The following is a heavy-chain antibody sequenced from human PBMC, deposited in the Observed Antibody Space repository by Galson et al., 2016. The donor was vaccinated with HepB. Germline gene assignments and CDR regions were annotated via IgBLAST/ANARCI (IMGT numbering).Heavy chain of an antibody. Sequence: SVKVSCKASGYPFSYYDIHWVRQAPGQGLEWMGIVHPSDSLTEPTRYAEKFRDRVSMTWDTSTSTVYMELRTLKSDDTAVYYCARDTGSLYYVVYWGQGTPVTVSS. CDR2: VHPSDSLT. V-gene: IGHV1-46*01. CDR1: GYPFSYYD. J-gene: IGHJ4*02. CDR3: ARDTGSLYYVVY.